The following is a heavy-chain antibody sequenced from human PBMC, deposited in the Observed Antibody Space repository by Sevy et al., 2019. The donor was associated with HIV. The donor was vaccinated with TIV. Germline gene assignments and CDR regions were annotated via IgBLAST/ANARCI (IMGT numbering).Heavy chain of an antibody. CDR1: GFTFNFHG. J-gene: IGHJ4*02. CDR3: ARTLCSGGSCYNFDY. Sequence: GGSLRLSCAASGFTFNFHGMHWVRQAPGKGLEWVSYIGSSSGTIYYADSVKGRFTISRDNAKNSLYLQMNSLRAEDTAVYYCARTLCSGGSCYNFDYWGQGILVTVSS. V-gene: IGHV3-48*01. CDR2: IGSSSGTI. D-gene: IGHD2-15*01.